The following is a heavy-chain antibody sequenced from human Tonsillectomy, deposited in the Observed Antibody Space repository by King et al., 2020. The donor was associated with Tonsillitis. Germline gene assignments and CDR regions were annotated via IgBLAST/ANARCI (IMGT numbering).Heavy chain of an antibody. D-gene: IGHD6-19*01. CDR2: ISGSGSNT. Sequence: VQLVESGGGLVQPGGSLRLSCAASGFTFSNYAMSWVRQAPGKGLEWGSTISGSGSNTYYADSVKGRVTISRDNSKNTQYLQMNSLRAEDTAVYYCAKGGEAVAVWFDPWGQGTLVTVSS. V-gene: IGHV3-23*04. CDR3: AKGGEAVAVWFDP. CDR1: GFTFSNYA. J-gene: IGHJ5*02.